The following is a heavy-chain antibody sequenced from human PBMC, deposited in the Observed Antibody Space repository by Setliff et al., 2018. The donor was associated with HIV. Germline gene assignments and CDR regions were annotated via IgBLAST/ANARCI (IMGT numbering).Heavy chain of an antibody. J-gene: IGHJ4*02. CDR2: IYYSGST. CDR1: GGSFSSSCFY. V-gene: IGHV4-39*07. D-gene: IGHD5-18*01. CDR3: ARGLYCYGYLFDN. Sequence: SETLSLTCTVSGGSFSSSCFYWGWCRQPPGKGLVWIGSIYYSGSTYYNPSLKSRVTITVDTSRNQFSLKLNSVTAADAAVYYCARGLYCYGYLFDNRGEGTLVTVSS.